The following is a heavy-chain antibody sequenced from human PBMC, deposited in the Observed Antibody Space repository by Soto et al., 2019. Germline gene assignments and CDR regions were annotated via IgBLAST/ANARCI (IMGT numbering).Heavy chain of an antibody. CDR1: GGSISSGGYY. Sequence: SETLSLTCTVSGGSISSGGYYWSWIRQHPGKGLEWIGYIYYSGSTYYNPSLKSRVTISVDTPKNQFSLKLSSVTAADTAVYYCARVYSSSWYEGIWFDPWGQGTLVTVSS. J-gene: IGHJ5*02. CDR3: ARVYSSSWYEGIWFDP. CDR2: IYYSGST. V-gene: IGHV4-31*03. D-gene: IGHD6-13*01.